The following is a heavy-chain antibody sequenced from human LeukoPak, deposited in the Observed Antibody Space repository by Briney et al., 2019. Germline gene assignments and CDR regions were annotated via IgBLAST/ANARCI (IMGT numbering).Heavy chain of an antibody. CDR1: GGTFSNYA. CDR3: ARDKGPLIEGFDP. Sequence: ASVKVSCKASGGTFSNYAISWVRQAPGQGLEWMGRIIPILDIVNYAQKFQGRVTIIADKSTSTAYMELSSLRSEDTAVYYCARDKGPLIEGFDPWGQGTLVTVSS. J-gene: IGHJ5*02. CDR2: IIPILDIV. V-gene: IGHV1-69*04.